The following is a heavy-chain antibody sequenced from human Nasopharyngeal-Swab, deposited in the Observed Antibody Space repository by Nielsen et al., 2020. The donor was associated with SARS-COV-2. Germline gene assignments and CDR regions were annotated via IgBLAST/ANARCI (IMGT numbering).Heavy chain of an antibody. Sequence: SETLCLTCALFGGPSSGYTWSWVRQPPGKGLEWIGEINPSGSTNYNPSLKSRVTISVDTSKNQFSLKLSSVTAADTAVYYCARENVWGQGTTVTVSS. CDR2: INPSGST. J-gene: IGHJ6*02. CDR1: GGPSSGYT. V-gene: IGHV4-34*01. CDR3: ARENV.